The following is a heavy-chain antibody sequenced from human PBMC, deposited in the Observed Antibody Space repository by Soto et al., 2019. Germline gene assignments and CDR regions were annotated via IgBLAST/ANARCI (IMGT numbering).Heavy chain of an antibody. D-gene: IGHD3-22*01. Sequence: QVQLVQSGAEVKKPGASVKVSCKASGYTFTSYYMHWVRQAPGQGLEWMGIINPSGGSTSYAQKFQCRVTMTRDTSTSTVYMELSSLRSEDTAVYYCARDYEREVVVTVLGWFDPWGQGTLVTVSS. V-gene: IGHV1-46*01. CDR2: INPSGGST. J-gene: IGHJ5*02. CDR3: ARDYEREVVVTVLGWFDP. CDR1: GYTFTSYY.